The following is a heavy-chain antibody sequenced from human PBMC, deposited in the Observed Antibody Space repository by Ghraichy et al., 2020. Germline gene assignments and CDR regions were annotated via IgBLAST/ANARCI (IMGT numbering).Heavy chain of an antibody. V-gene: IGHV4-34*01. CDR3: ARGIPGYSSSWYWDY. CDR1: GGSFSGYY. J-gene: IGHJ4*02. D-gene: IGHD6-13*01. Sequence: SETLSLTCAVYGGSFSGYYWSWIRQPPGKGLEWIGEINHSGSTNYNPSLKSRVTISVDTSKNQFSLKLSSVTAADTAVYYCARGIPGYSSSWYWDYWGQGTLVTVSS. CDR2: INHSGST.